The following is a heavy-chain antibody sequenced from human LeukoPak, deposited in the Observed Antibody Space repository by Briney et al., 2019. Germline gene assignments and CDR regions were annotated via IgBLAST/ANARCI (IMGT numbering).Heavy chain of an antibody. Sequence: PSEALSLTCAVSGGSISSSNWWSWVRQPPGKGLEWIGEIYHSGSTNYNPSLKSRVTISVDKSKNQFSLKLSSVTAADTAVYYCARKEVTMVTFDYWGQGTLVTVSS. D-gene: IGHD3-10*01. J-gene: IGHJ4*02. V-gene: IGHV4-4*02. CDR2: IYHSGST. CDR3: ARKEVTMVTFDY. CDR1: GGSISSSNW.